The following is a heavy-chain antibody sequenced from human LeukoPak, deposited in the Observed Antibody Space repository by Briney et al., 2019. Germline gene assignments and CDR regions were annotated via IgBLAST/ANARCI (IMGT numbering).Heavy chain of an antibody. D-gene: IGHD5-12*01. CDR3: ARSRAYDYHFDN. J-gene: IGHJ4*02. CDR2: IFYSGST. CDR1: GVSISSYY. Sequence: SETLSLTCTVSGVSISSYYWSWIRQSPGKGLKWIGYIFYSGSTNYNPSLKSRVTISVDTSKNQFSLKLTSVTAADTAVYYCARSRAYDYHFDNWGQGTLVTVSS. V-gene: IGHV4-59*01.